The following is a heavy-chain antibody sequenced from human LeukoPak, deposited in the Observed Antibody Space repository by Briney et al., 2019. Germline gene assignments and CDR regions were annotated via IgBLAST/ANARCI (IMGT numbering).Heavy chain of an antibody. CDR1: GGSISSYY. V-gene: IGHV4-59*01. CDR3: ARRLVVRGVIISDWFDP. CDR2: IYYSGSS. Sequence: PSETLSLTCTVSGGSISSYYWSWIRQPPGKGLEWIGYIYYSGSSNYNPSLKSRVTISVDTSKNQFSLKLSSVTAADTAVYYCARRLVVRGVIISDWFDPWGQGTLVTVSS. D-gene: IGHD3-10*01. J-gene: IGHJ5*02.